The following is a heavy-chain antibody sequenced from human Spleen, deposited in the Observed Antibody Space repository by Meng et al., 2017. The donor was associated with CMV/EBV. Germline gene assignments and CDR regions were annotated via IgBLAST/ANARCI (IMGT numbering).Heavy chain of an antibody. CDR2: ISSSSSYI. CDR3: ARDRLLNV. CDR1: GFTFSSYS. D-gene: IGHD2-21*02. Sequence: GGSLRLSCAASGFTFSSYSMNWVRQAPGKGLEWVSSISSSSSYIYYADSVKGRFTVSRDNAKHTLYVQMNSLRAEDTAVYYCARDRLLNVWGQGTTVTVSS. J-gene: IGHJ6*02. V-gene: IGHV3-21*01.